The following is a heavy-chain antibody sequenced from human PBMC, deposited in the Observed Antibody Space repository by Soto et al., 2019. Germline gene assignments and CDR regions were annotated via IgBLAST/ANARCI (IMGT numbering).Heavy chain of an antibody. J-gene: IGHJ6*02. V-gene: IGHV3-11*01. CDR3: ARVSWREKYGMDV. Sequence: RLWCAASGLTFGDSDMSWIRKAPGKGLEWISYITFSGNTVYYADSLKGRFTISRDNAKNSLYLQMNRLRAEDTAVYYCARVSWREKYGMDVWGQGTTVTVSS. CDR2: ITFSGNTV. CDR1: GLTFGDSD.